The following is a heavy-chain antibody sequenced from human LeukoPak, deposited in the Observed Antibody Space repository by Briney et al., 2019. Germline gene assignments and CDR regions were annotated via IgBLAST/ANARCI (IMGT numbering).Heavy chain of an antibody. Sequence: GGSLRLSCAVSGFTFSSYWMGWVRQAPGAGLEWLANINQDGSEKYYVDSVKGRFTISRDNAKNSLFLQMNTLGVEDTAVYYCAGGTVETPGSDYWGQGTLVTVSS. CDR1: GFTFSSYW. V-gene: IGHV3-7*01. J-gene: IGHJ4*02. D-gene: IGHD4-23*01. CDR3: AGGTVETPGSDY. CDR2: INQDGSEK.